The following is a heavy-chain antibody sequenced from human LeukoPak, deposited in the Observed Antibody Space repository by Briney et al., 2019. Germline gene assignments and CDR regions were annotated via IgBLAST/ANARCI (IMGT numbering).Heavy chain of an antibody. CDR2: MNPNSGNT. CDR1: GYTFTSYD. Sequence: ASVNLSRNASGYTFTSYDIKGVRRATGQGLAEMVCMNPNSGNTGYAEKFQGRVTISRNSSINTAYMELSSLRSEDTAVYYCESNYYGSGSYVDVWGQGTKVTVSS. D-gene: IGHD3-10*01. CDR3: ESNYYGSGSYVDV. J-gene: IGHJ6*02. V-gene: IGHV1-8*01.